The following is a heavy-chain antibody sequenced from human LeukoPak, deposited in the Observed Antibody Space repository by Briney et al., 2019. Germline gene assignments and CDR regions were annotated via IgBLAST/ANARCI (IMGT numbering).Heavy chain of an antibody. V-gene: IGHV4-38-2*02. J-gene: IGHJ4*02. CDR1: GYSISSGYY. CDR2: IYHSGST. CDR3: ARSVAY. Sequence: SETLSLTCTVSGYSISSGYYWGWIRQPPGKGLEWIGSIYHSGSTYYNPSLKSRVTISVDTSKNQFSLKLSSVTAEDTAVYYCARSVAYWGQGTLVTVSS.